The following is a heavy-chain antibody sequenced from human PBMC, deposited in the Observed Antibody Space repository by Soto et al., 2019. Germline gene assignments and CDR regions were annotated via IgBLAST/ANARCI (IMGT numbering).Heavy chain of an antibody. CDR3: ARDFTMVRGVNYYYYGMDV. CDR2: INWNGGST. J-gene: IGHJ6*02. D-gene: IGHD3-10*01. Sequence: EVQLVESGGGVVRPGGSLRLSCAASGFTFDDYGMSWVRQAPGKGLEWVSGINWNGGSTGYAESVKGRFTISRDNAKNSLYLQMNRLRAEDTALYYCARDFTMVRGVNYYYYGMDVWGQGTKVTVSS. V-gene: IGHV3-20*04. CDR1: GFTFDDYG.